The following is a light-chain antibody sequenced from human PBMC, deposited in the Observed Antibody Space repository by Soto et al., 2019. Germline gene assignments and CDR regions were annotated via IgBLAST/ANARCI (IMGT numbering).Light chain of an antibody. J-gene: IGLJ2*01. CDR3: QVWDSTTAVL. V-gene: IGLV3-9*01. CDR1: NIGSKS. Sequence: SYELTQPLSVSVALGQTARITCGGSNIGSKSVHWYQKRPGQAPVVVMYRDYHRPSEIPERFSGSNSGNTATLTISRAQAGDEADYYCQVWDSTTAVLFGGATKLTVL. CDR2: RDY.